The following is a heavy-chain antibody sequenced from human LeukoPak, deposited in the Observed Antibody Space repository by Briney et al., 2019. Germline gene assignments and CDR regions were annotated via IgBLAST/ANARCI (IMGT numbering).Heavy chain of an antibody. CDR2: IYYSGST. V-gene: IGHV4-59*01. CDR1: GFTFSNAW. Sequence: MPGGSLRLSCAASGFTFSNAWMSWVRQAPGKGLEWIGYIYYSGSTNYNPSLKSRVTISVDTSKNQFSLKLSSVTAADTAVYYCARGYYDSEPDYWGQGTLVTVSS. J-gene: IGHJ4*02. CDR3: ARGYYDSEPDY. D-gene: IGHD3-22*01.